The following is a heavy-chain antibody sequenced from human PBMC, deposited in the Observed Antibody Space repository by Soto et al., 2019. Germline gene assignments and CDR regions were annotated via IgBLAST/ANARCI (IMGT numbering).Heavy chain of an antibody. CDR2: IHSDGSST. Sequence: GGSLRLSCAASGFTFSYYWMHWVRQAPGQGLVWVSRIHSDGSSTTYADSVKGRFTISRDNAKNTLYLQMNSLRAEDTAVYYIARGDRAPIDLWGQGTMVTVSS. D-gene: IGHD1-26*01. CDR3: ARGDRAPIDL. CDR1: GFTFSYYW. J-gene: IGHJ3*01. V-gene: IGHV3-74*01.